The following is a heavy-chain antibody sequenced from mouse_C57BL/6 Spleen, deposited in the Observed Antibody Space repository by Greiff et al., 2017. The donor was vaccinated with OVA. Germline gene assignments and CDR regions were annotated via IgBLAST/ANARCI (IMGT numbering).Heavy chain of an antibody. CDR2: ISRGGSYT. CDR1: GFTFSSYG. D-gene: IGHD2-2*01. CDR3: ARRGGYVWCAY. V-gene: IGHV5-6*02. J-gene: IGHJ3*01. Sequence: EVKLVESGGDLVKPGGSLKLSCAASGFTFSSYGMSWVRQTPDKRLEWVATISRGGSYTYYPVSVKGRFTIFRVNAKNTLYLQMRSLKSGDTAMYYCARRGGYVWCAYWGEGTRGSVSA.